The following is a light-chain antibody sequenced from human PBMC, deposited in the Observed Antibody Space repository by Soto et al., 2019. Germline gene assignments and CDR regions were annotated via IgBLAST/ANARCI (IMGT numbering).Light chain of an antibody. J-gene: IGLJ1*01. CDR2: DDS. Sequence: SYELTQPPSVSVAPGQTARITCGGNDIGDKNVHWYQQRPGQAPVLVVYDDSDRPSGIPERLSGYNSGNTATLTITRVEAGDEADYYCQVWDNSSDQYVFGTGTKVTVL. V-gene: IGLV3-21*02. CDR1: DIGDKN. CDR3: QVWDNSSDQYV.